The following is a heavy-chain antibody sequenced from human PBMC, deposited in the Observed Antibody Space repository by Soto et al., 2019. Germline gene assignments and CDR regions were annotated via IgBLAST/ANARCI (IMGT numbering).Heavy chain of an antibody. V-gene: IGHV3-21*01. D-gene: IGHD2-21*01. J-gene: IGHJ3*02. CDR3: ARECPYCGGGAFDI. CDR1: GFTFSSYS. CDR2: ISSSSSYI. Sequence: LRLSCAASGFTFSSYSMNWVRQAPGKGLEWVSSISSSSSYIYYADSVKGRFTISRDNAKNSLYLQMNSLRAEDTAVYYCARECPYCGGGAFDIWGQGTMVTVSS.